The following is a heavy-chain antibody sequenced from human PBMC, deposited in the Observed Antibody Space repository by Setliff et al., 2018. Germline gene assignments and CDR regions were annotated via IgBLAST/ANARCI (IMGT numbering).Heavy chain of an antibody. CDR1: GFTFSGYG. Sequence: GSLRLSCAASGFTFSGYGMHWVRQAPGKGLEWVAFIRFDGSTKYYADSVKGRFTISRDNSKDTLYLHMNSLRNEDTALYYCAKDASMLVRSGWFDPWGQGTLVTVSS. CDR3: AKDASMLVRSGWFDP. CDR2: IRFDGSTK. V-gene: IGHV3-30*02. J-gene: IGHJ5*02. D-gene: IGHD3-22*01.